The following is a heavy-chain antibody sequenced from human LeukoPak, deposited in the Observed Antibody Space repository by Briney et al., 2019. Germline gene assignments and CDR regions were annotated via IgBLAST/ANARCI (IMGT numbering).Heavy chain of an antibody. V-gene: IGHV3-21*01. CDR2: ISSSSSYI. D-gene: IGHD6-19*01. CDR1: GFTFSSYS. CDR3: VVSSGWSGAFDI. Sequence: GGSLRLSCAASGFTFSSYSMNWVRQAPGKGLEWVSSISSSSSYIYYADSVKGRFTISRDNAKNSLYLQMNSLRAEDTAVYYCVVSSGWSGAFDIWGQGTMVTVSS. J-gene: IGHJ3*02.